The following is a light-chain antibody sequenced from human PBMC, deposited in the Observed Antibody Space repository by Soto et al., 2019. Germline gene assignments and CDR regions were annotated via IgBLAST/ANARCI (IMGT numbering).Light chain of an antibody. CDR1: QSINKY. V-gene: IGKV1-39*01. J-gene: IGKJ4*01. CDR3: QQRNNWPPVT. CDR2: TAS. Sequence: DIQMTQSPSSLSASVGDRVTITCRASQSINKYLHWYQQKPGKAPKLLIYTASSLESGVPSRFSGSGSGTDFTLTISSLEPEDFAVYYCQQRNNWPPVTFGGGTKVEIK.